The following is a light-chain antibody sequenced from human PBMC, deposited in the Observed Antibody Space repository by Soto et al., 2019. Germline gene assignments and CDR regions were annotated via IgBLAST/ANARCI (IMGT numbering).Light chain of an antibody. CDR1: QSVASSH. CDR3: HQYGTSPQT. Sequence: EIVLTQSPGTLSLSPGERATLSCRASQSVASSHLAWYRQKPGQAPRLLMYGASSRATGVPDRFSGWGSGTDFTLTISRLEPEDFAVYYCHQYGTSPQTFGQGTKVDI. CDR2: GAS. J-gene: IGKJ1*01. V-gene: IGKV3-20*01.